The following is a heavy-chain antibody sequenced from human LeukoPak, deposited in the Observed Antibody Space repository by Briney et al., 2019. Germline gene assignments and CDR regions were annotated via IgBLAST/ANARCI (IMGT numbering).Heavy chain of an antibody. CDR2: ISWNSDTI. CDR1: GFTFGDYA. V-gene: IGHV3-9*01. CDR3: AKGRAGIASAVDC. D-gene: IGHD6-13*01. Sequence: SLRLSCAASGFTFGDYAMHWVRQAPGEGLEWVSGISWNSDTIAYADSVKGRFTISRDNAQNSLYLQMNSLRAEDTALYFCAKGRAGIASAVDCWGQGTLVTVSS. J-gene: IGHJ4*02.